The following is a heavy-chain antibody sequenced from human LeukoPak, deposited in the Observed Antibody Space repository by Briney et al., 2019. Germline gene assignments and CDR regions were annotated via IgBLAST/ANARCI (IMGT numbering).Heavy chain of an antibody. Sequence: PSETLSLTCTVPGVSITSYYWSWIRQPPGKGLEWIGYLYYGDKTNYNPSLKSRVTISVDTSKSQFSLNLRSVTAADTAVYYCARVYGYAFYYMDVWGKGATVTVSS. D-gene: IGHD5-18*01. CDR2: LYYGDKT. CDR1: GVSITSYY. CDR3: ARVYGYAFYYMDV. J-gene: IGHJ6*03. V-gene: IGHV4-59*01.